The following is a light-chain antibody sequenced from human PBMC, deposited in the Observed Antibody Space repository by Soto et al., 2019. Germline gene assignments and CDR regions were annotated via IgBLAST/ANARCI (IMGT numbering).Light chain of an antibody. J-gene: IGLJ2*01. CDR1: RSNIGNNA. V-gene: IGLV1-36*01. CDR3: AAWDDRLNGLL. CDR2: YDD. Sequence: QSVLTQPPSVSAAPRQRVTISCSGSRSNIGNNAVNWYQQLPGKAPKLLIYYDDLLPSGVSDRFSGSKSGTSASLAISGLQSEDEADYYCAAWDDRLNGLLFGGGTKLTVL.